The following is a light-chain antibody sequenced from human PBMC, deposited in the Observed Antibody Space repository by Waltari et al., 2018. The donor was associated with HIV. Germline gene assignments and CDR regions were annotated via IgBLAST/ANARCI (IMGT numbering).Light chain of an antibody. CDR2: EVT. CDR1: SSDIGGYNY. J-gene: IGLJ1*01. Sequence: QTALTQPASVSGSPGQSITISCTGTSSDIGGYNYVSWYQQHPGKAPQLMIYEVTNRPPGVPERFSGSKSGYTASLTISGLQGEDEATYYCSSYTSGRSLYVFGPGTKVTVL. CDR3: SSYTSGRSLYV. V-gene: IGLV2-14*01.